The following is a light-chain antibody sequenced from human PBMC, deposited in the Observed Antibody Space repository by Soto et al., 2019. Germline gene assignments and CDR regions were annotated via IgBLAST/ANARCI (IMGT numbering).Light chain of an antibody. CDR1: QSVSNN. V-gene: IGKV3-15*01. J-gene: IGKJ1*01. CDR2: GAP. Sequence: EIVLTQSPATLSASPGEGSTLACRASQSVSNNLAWYQQKHGQXPRXXIYGAPARATGIPVNFSGSGSGTELTITISSLQSEDFEVYYCQQYNNWPGTFGQGTKVDIK. CDR3: QQYNNWPGT.